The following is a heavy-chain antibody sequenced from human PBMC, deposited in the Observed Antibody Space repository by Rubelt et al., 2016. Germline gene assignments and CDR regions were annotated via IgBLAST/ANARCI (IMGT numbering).Heavy chain of an antibody. CDR1: GGSFSGYY. CDR2: INHSGNT. D-gene: IGHD3-16*01. J-gene: IGHJ4*02. V-gene: IGHV4-34*01. CDR3: AGGQPGGGRFDC. Sequence: QVQLQQWGAGLLKPSETLSLTCAVYGGSFSGYYWNWIRQPPGRGLEWIGEINHSGNTNSNPSLKSRVTISVDTSKNQFPLMWGSVTSSARAVYYWAGGQPGGGRFDCWSQGTLVTVSS.